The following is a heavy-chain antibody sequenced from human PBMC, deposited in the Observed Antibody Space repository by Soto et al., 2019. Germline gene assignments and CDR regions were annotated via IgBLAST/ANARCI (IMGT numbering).Heavy chain of an antibody. J-gene: IGHJ4*02. Sequence: SETLSLTCTVSGGSIGSYYWSWIRQPPGKGLEWIGHVYYSGTTNYNPSLESRVTISVDASKNQFSLRLTSVTAADTAVYYCARHYGYTYGPDYWGQGAQVTSPQ. V-gene: IGHV4-59*01. D-gene: IGHD5-18*01. CDR3: ARHYGYTYGPDY. CDR2: VYYSGTT. CDR1: GGSIGSYY.